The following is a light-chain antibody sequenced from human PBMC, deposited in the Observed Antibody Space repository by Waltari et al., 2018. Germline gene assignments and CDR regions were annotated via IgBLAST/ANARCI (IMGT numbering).Light chain of an antibody. V-gene: IGKV3-15*01. CDR3: QQYNSWPYT. CDR2: DAS. J-gene: IGKJ2*01. Sequence: EIVMTQSPATLSVSPGERAILSCRASQSISNKLAWYQQKPGQAPRLLIYDASTRATGIPATFSGSGSGTEFTLTISSLQSEDCVVYYCQQYNSWPYTFGQGTKLESK. CDR1: QSISNK.